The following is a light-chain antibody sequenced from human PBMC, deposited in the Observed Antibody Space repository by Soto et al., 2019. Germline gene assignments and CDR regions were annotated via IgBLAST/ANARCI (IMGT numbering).Light chain of an antibody. J-gene: IGKJ4*01. Sequence: DIQMTQSPSTLSASVGDRVTITCRASQTIDSWLAWYQQRPGKPPNLLIYKTSNLESGVPSRFSGSGSGTEFSLTISSLQPDDFATYYCQQYKSFSLTFGGGTRVEVK. V-gene: IGKV1-5*03. CDR2: KTS. CDR1: QTIDSW. CDR3: QQYKSFSLT.